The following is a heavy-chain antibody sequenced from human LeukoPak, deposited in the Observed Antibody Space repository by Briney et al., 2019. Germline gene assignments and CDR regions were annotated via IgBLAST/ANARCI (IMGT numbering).Heavy chain of an antibody. Sequence: SETLSLTCTVSGGSISSYYWSWIRQPPGKGLEWIGYIYYSGSTNYNPSPKSRVTISVDTSKNQFSLKLSSVTAADTAVYYCARHMGLGYSYGYPYFDYWGQGTLVTVPS. CDR1: GGSISSYY. D-gene: IGHD5-18*01. J-gene: IGHJ4*02. CDR2: IYYSGST. V-gene: IGHV4-59*08. CDR3: ARHMGLGYSYGYPYFDY.